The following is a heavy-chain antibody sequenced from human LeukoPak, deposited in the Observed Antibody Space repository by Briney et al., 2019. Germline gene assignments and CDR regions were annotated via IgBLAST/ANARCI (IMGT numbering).Heavy chain of an antibody. CDR2: IYTSGST. CDR1: GGSISSSSYY. CDR3: ARTAPRGTFDY. V-gene: IGHV4-61*05. Sequence: SETLSLTCTVSGGSISSSSYYWSWIRQPPGKGLEWIGYIYTSGSTNYNPSLKSRVTISVDTSKNQFSLKLSSVTAADTAVYYCARTAPRGTFDYWGQGTLVTVSS. J-gene: IGHJ4*02.